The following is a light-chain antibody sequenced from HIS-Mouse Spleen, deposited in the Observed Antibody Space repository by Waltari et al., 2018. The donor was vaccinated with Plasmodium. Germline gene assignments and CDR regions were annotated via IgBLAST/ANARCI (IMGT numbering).Light chain of an antibody. V-gene: IGLV3-25*02. Sequence: SYELTQPPSVSVSPGQTARITCSGDAFPKQYAYWYQQKPGQAPVLVIYKDSKRPSGVPDRFSGSKSGNTASLTISGLQAEDEADYYCCSYAGSYTLVFGGGTKLTVL. CDR1: AFPKQY. J-gene: IGLJ2*01. CDR3: CSYAGSYTLV. CDR2: KDS.